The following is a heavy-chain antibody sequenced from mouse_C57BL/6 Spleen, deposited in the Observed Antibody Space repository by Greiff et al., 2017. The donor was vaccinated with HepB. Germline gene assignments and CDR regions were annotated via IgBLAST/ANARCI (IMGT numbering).Heavy chain of an antibody. J-gene: IGHJ2*01. Sequence: QVQLQQPGAELVRPGTSVKLSCKASGYTFTSYWMHWVKQRPGQGLEWIGVIYPSDSYTNYNQKFKGKATLTVDTSSSTAYMQLSSLTSEDSAVYYCARRTINWDVGGYFDYWGQGTTLTVSS. CDR3: ARRTINWDVGGYFDY. CDR1: GYTFTSYW. D-gene: IGHD4-1*01. V-gene: IGHV1-59*01. CDR2: IYPSDSYT.